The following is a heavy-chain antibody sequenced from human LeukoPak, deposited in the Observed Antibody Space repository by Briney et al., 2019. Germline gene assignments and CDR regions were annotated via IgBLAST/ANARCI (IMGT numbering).Heavy chain of an antibody. V-gene: IGHV1-2*06. CDR2: INPNSGGT. CDR3: ARDFSSSNPICFY. Sequence: ASVKVSCKASGYTFTGYYMHWVRQAPGQGLEWMGRINPNSGGTNYAQKFQGRVTMTRDTSISTAYMELSRLRSDDTAVYYCARDFSSSNPICFYWGQGTLVTVSS. CDR1: GYTFTGYY. J-gene: IGHJ4*02. D-gene: IGHD2-2*01.